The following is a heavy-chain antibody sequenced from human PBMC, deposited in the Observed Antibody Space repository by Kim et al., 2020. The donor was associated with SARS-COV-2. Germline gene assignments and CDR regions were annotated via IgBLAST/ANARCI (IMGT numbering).Heavy chain of an antibody. V-gene: IGHV3-49*04. CDR3: TRPDFWSGFYFDY. Sequence: GGSLRLSCTASGFTFGDYAMNWVRQAPGKGLEWVGFIRSNAYGGTTEYAAVVKGSFTISRDDSKSLAYLQMNRLKNEETALYYCTRPDFWSGFYFDYWGQGTLVTVSS. J-gene: IGHJ4*02. CDR1: GFTFGDYA. D-gene: IGHD3-3*01. CDR2: IRSNAYGGTT.